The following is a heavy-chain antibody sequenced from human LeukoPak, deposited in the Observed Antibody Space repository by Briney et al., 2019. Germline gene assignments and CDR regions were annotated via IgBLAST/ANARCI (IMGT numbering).Heavy chain of an antibody. V-gene: IGHV3-11*05. CDR1: GYRYCVFY. J-gene: IGHJ5*02. CDR3: ARESFYKFDT. Sequence: GGSLRLSCAPSGYRYCVFYMSWGPAAPETGREWISYISSRSRSTEYADSVKGRFTISRDDAKNSLHLEMNSLRAEDTAIYYCARESFYKFDTWGQGTLVTVSS. CDR2: ISSRSRST. D-gene: IGHD2/OR15-2a*01.